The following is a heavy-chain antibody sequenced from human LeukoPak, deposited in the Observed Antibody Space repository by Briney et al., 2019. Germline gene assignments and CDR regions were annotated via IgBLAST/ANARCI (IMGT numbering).Heavy chain of an antibody. V-gene: IGHV1-3*01. CDR1: GYIFTSYA. CDR2: FNAGNGNT. J-gene: IGHJ4*02. D-gene: IGHD2-8*01. Sequence: ASVKVSFKASGYIFTSYAMHWVRQAPGQRLEWMGWFNAGNGNTKYSQKFQGRVTITRDTSASTAYMELSSLRSEDTAVYYCARVNGGFDYWGQGTLVTVSS. CDR3: ARVNGGFDY.